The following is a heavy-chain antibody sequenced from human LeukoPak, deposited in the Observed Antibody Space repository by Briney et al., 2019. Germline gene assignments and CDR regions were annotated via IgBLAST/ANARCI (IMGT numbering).Heavy chain of an antibody. D-gene: IGHD6-19*01. V-gene: IGHV1-2*02. J-gene: IGHJ4*02. Sequence: SVKVSCKASGYTFTGYYMHWVRQAPGQRLEWMGWINPNSGGRNYAQKFQGRVTMTRDTSISTAYMELSRLRSDDTAVYYCARVRIAVAGKYYFDYWGQGTLVTVSS. CDR2: INPNSGGR. CDR1: GYTFTGYY. CDR3: ARVRIAVAGKYYFDY.